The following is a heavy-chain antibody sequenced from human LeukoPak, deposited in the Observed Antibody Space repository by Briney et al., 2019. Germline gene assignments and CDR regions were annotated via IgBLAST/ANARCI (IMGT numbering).Heavy chain of an antibody. D-gene: IGHD6-13*01. V-gene: IGHV1-46*04. Sequence: ASVKVSCTASGYTFTSRKMHWVRQAPGQGLEWLGIITPSSGSASYAQNLQGRVTMTRDTSTSTVYMELTSLRSEDTAVYYCARDSTSWSFDYWGQGSLVTVSS. CDR1: GYTFTSRK. CDR3: ARDSTSWSFDY. J-gene: IGHJ4*02. CDR2: ITPSSGSA.